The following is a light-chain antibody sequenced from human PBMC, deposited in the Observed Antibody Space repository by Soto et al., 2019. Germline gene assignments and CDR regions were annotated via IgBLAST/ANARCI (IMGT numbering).Light chain of an antibody. CDR1: QTIDRW. CDR3: QQYHIYSGT. V-gene: IGKV1-5*03. Sequence: DIHMPQSPSTLSGSLGGRVTITRRASQTIDRWWAWSQQRPGKPPNLLIYKASTLASGVPSRFSGSGSGTEFTLTINSLQPYDFATYYCQQYHIYSGTFGQGTKVDIK. CDR2: KAS. J-gene: IGKJ1*01.